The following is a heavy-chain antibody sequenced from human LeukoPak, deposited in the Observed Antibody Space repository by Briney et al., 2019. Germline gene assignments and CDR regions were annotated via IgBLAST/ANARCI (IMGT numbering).Heavy chain of an antibody. CDR2: ISSSSSYI. Sequence: SGGSLRLSCAASGFTFSSYWMSWVRQAPGKGLEWVSSISSSSSYIYYADSVKGRFTISRDNAKNSLYLQMNSLRAEDTAVYYCARARHLEGDSSGYYPFDYWGQGTLVTVSS. J-gene: IGHJ4*02. CDR1: GFTFSSYW. CDR3: ARARHLEGDSSGYYPFDY. V-gene: IGHV3-21*01. D-gene: IGHD3-22*01.